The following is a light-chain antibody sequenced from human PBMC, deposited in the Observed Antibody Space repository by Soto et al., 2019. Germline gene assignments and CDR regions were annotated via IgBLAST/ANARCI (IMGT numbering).Light chain of an antibody. CDR2: EVS. J-gene: IGLJ1*01. CDR1: SSDVGGYDL. Sequence: QSVLTQPASVSGSPGQSITISCTGTSSDVGGYDLVSWYQQHPGKAPKLIIYEVSNRPSGVSNRFSGSKSGNTASLTISGLQAEDEADYYCSSYRSSSSVFGTGTKVTVL. V-gene: IGLV2-14*02. CDR3: SSYRSSSSV.